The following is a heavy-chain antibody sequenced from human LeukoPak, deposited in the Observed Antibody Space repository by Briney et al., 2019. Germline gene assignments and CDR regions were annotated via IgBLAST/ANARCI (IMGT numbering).Heavy chain of an antibody. CDR3: ARAPTVTTPPSWFDP. CDR2: INPNSGGT. Sequence: ASVKVSCKASGYTFTGYYMHWVRQAPGQGLEWMGWINPNSGGTNYAQKFQGRVTMTRDTPISTAYMELRSLRSDDTAVYYCARAPTVTTPPSWFDPWGQGTLVTVSS. V-gene: IGHV1-2*02. J-gene: IGHJ5*02. D-gene: IGHD4-17*01. CDR1: GYTFTGYY.